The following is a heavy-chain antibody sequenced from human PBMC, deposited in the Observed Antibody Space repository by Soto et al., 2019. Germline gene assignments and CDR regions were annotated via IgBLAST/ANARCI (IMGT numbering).Heavy chain of an antibody. D-gene: IGHD3-10*01. CDR2: ISSSSSYI. CDR1: GFTFSSYS. Sequence: PGGSLRLSCAASGFTFSSYSMNWVRQAPGKGLEWVSSISSSSSYIYYADSVKGRFTISRDNAKNSLYLQMNSLRAEDTAVYYCARGITMVRGVIRGRYWYFDLWGRGTLVTVSS. V-gene: IGHV3-21*01. J-gene: IGHJ2*01. CDR3: ARGITMVRGVIRGRYWYFDL.